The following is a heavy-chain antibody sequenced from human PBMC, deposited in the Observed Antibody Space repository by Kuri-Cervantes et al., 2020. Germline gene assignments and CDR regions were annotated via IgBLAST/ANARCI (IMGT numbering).Heavy chain of an antibody. D-gene: IGHD1-14*01. CDR3: ARTLGTTAIDY. CDR2: INSDGSST. J-gene: IGHJ4*02. Sequence: GGSLRLSCAASGFTFDDYAMHWVRQAPGKGLVWVSRINSDGSSTSYADSVKGRFTISRDNAKKSLYLQMNSLRAGDTAVYYCARTLGTTAIDYWGQGTLVTVSS. V-gene: IGHV3-74*01. CDR1: GFTFDDYA.